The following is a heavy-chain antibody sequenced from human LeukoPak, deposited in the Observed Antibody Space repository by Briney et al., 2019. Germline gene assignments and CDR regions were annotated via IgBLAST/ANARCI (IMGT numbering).Heavy chain of an antibody. CDR1: GFTFSNAW. V-gene: IGHV3-15*01. Sequence: GGSLRLSCAASGFTFSNAWISWVRQAPGKGLEWVGRIKSKTDGGTTDYAAPVKGRFTISRDDSKNTLYLQMNSLKTEDTAVYYCTVAYCGGDCYSGAYWYFDLCGRGTLVTVSS. J-gene: IGHJ2*01. CDR2: IKSKTDGGTT. CDR3: TVAYCGGDCYSGAYWYFDL. D-gene: IGHD2-21*02.